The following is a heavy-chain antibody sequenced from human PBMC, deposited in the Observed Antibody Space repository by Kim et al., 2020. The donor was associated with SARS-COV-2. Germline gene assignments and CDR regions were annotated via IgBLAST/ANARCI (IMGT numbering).Heavy chain of an antibody. V-gene: IGHV3-30*04. D-gene: IGHD3-22*01. CDR2: ISYDGSNK. Sequence: GGSLRLSCAASGFTFSSYAMHWVRQAPGKGLEWVAVISYDGSNKYYADSVKGRFTISRDNSKNTLYLQMNSLRAEDTAVYYCASARLVVAEAYWGQGTLVTVSS. CDR3: ASARLVVAEAY. CDR1: GFTFSSYA. J-gene: IGHJ4*02.